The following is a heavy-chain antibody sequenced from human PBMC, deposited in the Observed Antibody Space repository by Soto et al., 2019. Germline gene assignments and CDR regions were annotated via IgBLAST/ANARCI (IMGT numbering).Heavy chain of an antibody. CDR3: ARVSSGSSLYYFDY. V-gene: IGHV4-59*01. J-gene: IGHJ4*02. CDR2: MYSGGNT. CDR1: GGSISGYY. Sequence: SLTCTVSGGSISGYYWSWIRQPPGKGLEWIGYMYSGGNTNYNPSLKSRVTLSVDTSKNQFSLKVSSVTAADTAVYYCARVSSGSSLYYFDYWGQGTLVTVSS. D-gene: IGHD1-26*01.